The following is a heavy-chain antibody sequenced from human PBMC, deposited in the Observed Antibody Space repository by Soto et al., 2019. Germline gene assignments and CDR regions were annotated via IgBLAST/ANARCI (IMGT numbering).Heavy chain of an antibody. J-gene: IGHJ3*02. V-gene: IGHV5-51*01. CDR1: GYSFISYW. CDR2: FYPGDSTS. Sequence: PGESLKISCKTSGYSFISYWVAWVRQKPGKDLEWMGTFYPGDSTSTYSPSFQGQVTISVDKSISTAYLHLSSLKASDTAMYYCARIIGYCRNNDCSWTFDIWGQGXTVTV. CDR3: ARIIGYCRNNDCSWTFDI. D-gene: IGHD2-2*03.